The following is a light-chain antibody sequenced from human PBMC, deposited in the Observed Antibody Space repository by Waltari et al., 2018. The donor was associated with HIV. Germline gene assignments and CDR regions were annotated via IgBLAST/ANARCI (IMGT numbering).Light chain of an antibody. V-gene: IGKV3-20*01. CDR3: QQYGTSPGYS. J-gene: IGKJ2*03. CDR2: GAS. Sequence: EIVLTQSPGTLPLSPGERATLSCRASHSVSSSYLAWYQQKPGQAPSLLIYGASSRSTGIPDRFSGSGSGTDCTLTISRLGPEDVAVYYGQQYGTSPGYSFGQGTKLEIK. CDR1: HSVSSSY.